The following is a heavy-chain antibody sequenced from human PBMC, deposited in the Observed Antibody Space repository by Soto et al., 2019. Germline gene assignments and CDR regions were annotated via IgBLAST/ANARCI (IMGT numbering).Heavy chain of an antibody. CDR1: GFTFSDFY. D-gene: IGHD1-1*01. CDR2: ISHNGKTI. J-gene: IGHJ6*02. V-gene: IGHV3-11*01. CDR3: ARPQMRYTNYFSGVYV. Sequence: QVQLVESGGALVKPGGSLRLSCVASGFTFSDFYMSWIRQTPGKGLEWVSYISHNGKTIDYADSVRGRFTSSRDNAQKSLFLQMNSLRGVDTAVYYCARPQMRYTNYFSGVYVWGHGTTVTVSS.